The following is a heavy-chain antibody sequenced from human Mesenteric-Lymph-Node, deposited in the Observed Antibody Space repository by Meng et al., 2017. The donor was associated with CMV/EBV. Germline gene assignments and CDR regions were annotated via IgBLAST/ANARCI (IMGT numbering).Heavy chain of an antibody. V-gene: IGHV3-30*02. D-gene: IGHD2-8*01. Sequence: GGSLRLSCAASGFTFRTYGMHWVRQAPGRGREWVAFIRYGGSDKYYADSVKGRFNISRDNAKNTLYLQMKSLTAEDTAVYYCARAGGTYCTKTVCYSCFDHWGQGTLVTVSS. CDR3: ARAGGTYCTKTVCYSCFDH. J-gene: IGHJ4*02. CDR1: GFTFRTYG. CDR2: IRYGGSDK.